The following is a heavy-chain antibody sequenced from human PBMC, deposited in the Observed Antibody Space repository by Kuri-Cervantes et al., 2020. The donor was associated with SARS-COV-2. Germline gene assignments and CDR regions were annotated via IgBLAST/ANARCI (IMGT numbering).Heavy chain of an antibody. V-gene: IGHV4-59*01. CDR3: ARATSYCGGYCYIFDY. D-gene: IGHD2-21*01. CDR1: GDSISSYY. J-gene: IGHJ4*02. Sequence: SETLSLTCTVSGDSISSYYWGWIRQPPGRGLEWIGYIFYSGSTNYNPSLKSRVPIPVDTSKNQFSLRLNSVTTADTAVYYCARATSYCGGYCYIFDYWGQGTLVTVSS. CDR2: IFYSGST.